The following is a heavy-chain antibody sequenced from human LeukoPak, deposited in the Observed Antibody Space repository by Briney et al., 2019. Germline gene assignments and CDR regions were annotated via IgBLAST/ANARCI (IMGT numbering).Heavy chain of an antibody. D-gene: IGHD2-15*01. Sequence: PSETLSLTCAVYGGSFSGYYWIWLRQPPGKGLEGIGEINHSGSTNNSRCTKSGVTISVDTSNNQVSLKLSSVTAADTAVYYCARLNRRYCSGGSCYSYYFDYWGQGTLVTVSS. J-gene: IGHJ4*02. V-gene: IGHV4-34*01. CDR3: ARLNRRYCSGGSCYSYYFDY. CDR2: INHSGST. CDR1: GGSFSGYY.